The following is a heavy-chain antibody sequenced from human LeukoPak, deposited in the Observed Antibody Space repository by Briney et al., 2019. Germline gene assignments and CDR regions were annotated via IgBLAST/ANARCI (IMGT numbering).Heavy chain of an antibody. V-gene: IGHV4-34*01. D-gene: IGHD3-9*01. Sequence: SETLSLTCAMDGRPFSAYYWSWIRQPPGRGLELIGEIHHSGSTTYNPSRKSRLTISVDTSKNQFSLKLSSVTAADKAVYYCATLDILTGYYDYWGQGTLVTVSS. CDR3: ATLDILTGYYDY. J-gene: IGHJ4*02. CDR1: GRPFSAYY. CDR2: IHHSGST.